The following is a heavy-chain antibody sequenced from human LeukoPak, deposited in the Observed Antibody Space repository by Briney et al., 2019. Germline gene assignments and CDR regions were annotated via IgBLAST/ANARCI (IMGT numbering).Heavy chain of an antibody. Sequence: GGSLRLSCAASGFTFSDYYMSWIRQAPGKGLEWVSYISSGSSYTNYADSVKGRFTISRDNAKNSLYLQMNSLRAEDTAVYYCARDSSGWYTDFDYWGQGTLVTVSS. V-gene: IGHV3-11*06. J-gene: IGHJ4*02. CDR3: ARDSSGWYTDFDY. D-gene: IGHD6-19*01. CDR1: GFTFSDYY. CDR2: ISSGSSYT.